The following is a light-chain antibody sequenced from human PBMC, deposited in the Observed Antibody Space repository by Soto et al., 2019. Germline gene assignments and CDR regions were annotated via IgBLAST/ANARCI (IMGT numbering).Light chain of an antibody. CDR1: QSISNW. J-gene: IGKJ1*01. CDR2: KAS. V-gene: IGKV1-5*03. CDR3: QQYNTYSVT. Sequence: DIQMTQSPSTLSASVGDRVTITCRASQSISNWLAWYQQKPRKAPKLLIYKASSLESGVPSRFSGSGSGTEFTLTISSLQPDDFATYYCQQYNTYSVTFGQGTKVEIK.